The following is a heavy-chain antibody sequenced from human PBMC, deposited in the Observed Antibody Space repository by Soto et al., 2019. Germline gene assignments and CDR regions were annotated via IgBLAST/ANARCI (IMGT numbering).Heavy chain of an antibody. Sequence: PSETLSRTCAVSGGYISGGYYSWSLIRQPPGKGLERIGCFYNSGSTYYNWSLKRRVTISVDRSNNRFFLYLTSVTAADTAAYECATCRKCYQIWGQLKKITVSS. J-gene: IGHJ3*01. CDR1: GGYISGGYYS. CDR2: FYNSGST. V-gene: IGHV4-30-2*01. D-gene: IGHD3-16*02. CDR3: ATCRKCYQI.